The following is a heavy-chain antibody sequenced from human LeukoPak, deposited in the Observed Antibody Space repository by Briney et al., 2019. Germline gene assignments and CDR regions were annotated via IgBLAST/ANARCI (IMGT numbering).Heavy chain of an antibody. J-gene: IGHJ6*02. V-gene: IGHV4-39*01. Sequence: ASETLSLTCTVSGGSFSSSSYYWGWIRQPPGKGLEWIGTIYYSGSTYYNLSLKSRVTISVDTSKNQFSLKLSSVTAADTAVYYCARQSCTSNSCYYYYYGMDVWGQGTTVTVSS. CDR1: GGSFSSSSYY. CDR3: ARQSCTSNSCYYYYYGMDV. D-gene: IGHD2-2*01. CDR2: IYYSGST.